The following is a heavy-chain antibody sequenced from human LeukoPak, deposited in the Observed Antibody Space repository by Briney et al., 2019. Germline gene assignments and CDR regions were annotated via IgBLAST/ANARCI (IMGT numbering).Heavy chain of an antibody. CDR2: ISSSSSYI. D-gene: IGHD4-17*01. J-gene: IGHJ6*03. CDR1: GFTFSSYS. CDR3: ASLVTTSSNYYYYYMDV. V-gene: IGHV3-21*01. Sequence: GGSLRLSCAASGFTFSSYSMNWVRQAPGEGLEWVSSISSSSSYIYYADSVKGRFTISRDNAKNSLYLQMNSLRAEDTAVYYCASLVTTSSNYYYYYMDVWGKGTTVTVSS.